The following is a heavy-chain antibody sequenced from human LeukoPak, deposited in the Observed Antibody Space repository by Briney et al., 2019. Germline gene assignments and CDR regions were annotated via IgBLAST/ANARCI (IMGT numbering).Heavy chain of an antibody. D-gene: IGHD6-13*01. V-gene: IGHV4-34*01. Sequence: SETLSLTCAVYGGSFSGYYWSWIRQPPGKGLEWIGEINHSGSTNYNPSLKSRVTISVDTSKNQFSLKLSSVTAADTAVYYCARRGSSIQSYFDYWGQGTLVT. CDR1: GGSFSGYY. CDR2: INHSGST. J-gene: IGHJ4*02. CDR3: ARRGSSIQSYFDY.